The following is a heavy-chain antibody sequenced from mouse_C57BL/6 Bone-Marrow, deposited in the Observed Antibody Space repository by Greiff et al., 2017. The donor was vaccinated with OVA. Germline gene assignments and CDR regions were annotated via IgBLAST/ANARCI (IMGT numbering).Heavy chain of an antibody. CDR2: IYPRSGNT. J-gene: IGHJ1*03. CDR1: GYTFTSYG. Sequence: QVQLKESGAELARPGASVKLSCKASGYTFTSYGISWVKQRTGKGLEWIGEIYPRSGNTYYNEKFKGKATLTADKSSSTAYMELRSLTSEDSAVYFCAGITTVDWYFDVWGTGTTVTVSS. CDR3: AGITTVDWYFDV. D-gene: IGHD1-1*01. V-gene: IGHV1-81*01.